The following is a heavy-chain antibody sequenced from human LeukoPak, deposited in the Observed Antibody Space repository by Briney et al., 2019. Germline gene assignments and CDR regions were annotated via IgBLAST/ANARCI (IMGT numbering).Heavy chain of an antibody. D-gene: IGHD5-24*01. V-gene: IGHV1-8*01. Sequence: GSSVTGSCKASGYSFNRYDINWVGQATGQGLEWMGWMNPNSGNTGYAQKFQGRVTMTRNTSISTAYMELSSLRSEDTAVYYCARVRDGYDEGAFDIWGQGTMVTVSS. CDR1: GYSFNRYD. J-gene: IGHJ3*02. CDR3: ARVRDGYDEGAFDI. CDR2: MNPNSGNT.